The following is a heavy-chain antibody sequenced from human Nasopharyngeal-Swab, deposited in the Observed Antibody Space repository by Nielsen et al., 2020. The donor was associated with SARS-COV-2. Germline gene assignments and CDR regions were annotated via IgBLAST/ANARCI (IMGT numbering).Heavy chain of an antibody. CDR2: MNSDGSRT. CDR3: ARVDVHDAFDV. CDR1: GFTFSSYW. Sequence: GGSLRLSCAASGFTFSSYWMHWVRQAPGEGLVWVSRMNSDGSRTSYADSVKGRFTISRDNAKHTLYLQMNSLTAEDTAVYYCARVDVHDAFDVWGQGTMVTVSS. D-gene: IGHD3-16*01. V-gene: IGHV3-74*01. J-gene: IGHJ3*01.